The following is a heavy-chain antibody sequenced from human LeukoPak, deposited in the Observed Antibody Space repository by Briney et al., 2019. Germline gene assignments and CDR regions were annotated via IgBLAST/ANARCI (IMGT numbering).Heavy chain of an antibody. CDR1: DGSINSYY. Sequence: KASETLSLTCSASDGSINSYYWNWIRRPPGKGLEWIGYIYYNGNTNYSPSLKNRVTMSVDTSKNLFSLKVSSVTAADTAVYYCARGRSNYYGMDVWGQGTTVTVSS. V-gene: IGHV4-59*01. D-gene: IGHD1-26*01. CDR3: ARGRSNYYGMDV. J-gene: IGHJ6*02. CDR2: IYYNGNT.